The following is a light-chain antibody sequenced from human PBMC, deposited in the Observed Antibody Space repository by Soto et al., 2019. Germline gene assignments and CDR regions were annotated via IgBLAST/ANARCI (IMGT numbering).Light chain of an antibody. CDR1: HSVTSN. CDR2: GAS. J-gene: IGKJ1*01. CDR3: QQYNNWPWT. V-gene: IGKV3-15*01. Sequence: ATLSVKTGERATLSCRASHSVTSNFAWYQQKPGQAPRLLIYGASTRATGIPARFSASGSGTEFTLTISSLQSEDFAVYYCQQYNNWPWTFGHRTNVDI.